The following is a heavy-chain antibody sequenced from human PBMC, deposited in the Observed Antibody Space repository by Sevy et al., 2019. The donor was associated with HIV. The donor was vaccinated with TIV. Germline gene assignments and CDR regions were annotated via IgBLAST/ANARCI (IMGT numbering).Heavy chain of an antibody. V-gene: IGHV3-53*01. J-gene: IGHJ6*02. CDR1: GFTFSKYW. CDR3: ARVGYCRGGTCFSGFYYAMDV. D-gene: IGHD2-15*01. Sequence: GGSLRLSCEVSGFTFSKYWMHWVRQAPGKGLEWVAVVYSGGATYYADSVKGRFTISRDKSKSTLYLQMKSLRAEDTAVYYCARVGYCRGGTCFSGFYYAMDVWGQGTTVTVSS. CDR2: VYSGGAT.